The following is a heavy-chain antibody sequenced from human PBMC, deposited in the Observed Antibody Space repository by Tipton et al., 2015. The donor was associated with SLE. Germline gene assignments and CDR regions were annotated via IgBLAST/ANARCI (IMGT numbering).Heavy chain of an antibody. CDR2: IYYSGST. V-gene: IGHV4-39*02. Sequence: TLSLTCTVSGGSISSSSYYWGWIRQPPGKGLEWIGSIYYSGSTYYNPSLKSRVTISVDTSKNQFSLELNAVTAADTAVYYCARDGGFCGGDCYSDWGQGILVIVSS. J-gene: IGHJ4*02. CDR3: ARDGGFCGGDCYSD. CDR1: GGSISSSSYY. D-gene: IGHD2-21*01.